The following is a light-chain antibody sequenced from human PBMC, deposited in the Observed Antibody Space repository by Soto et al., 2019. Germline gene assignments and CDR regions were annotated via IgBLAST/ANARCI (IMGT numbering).Light chain of an antibody. CDR2: DAS. V-gene: IGKV1-5*01. J-gene: IGKJ1*01. Sequence: DIQMTQSPSTLSASVGDRVTITCRASQSISSWLAWYQQKPGKAPKLLIYDASSLESGVPSRFSGSGSGTEFTLTISSLQPDDFAANYCQQYNSYSPERTFSQGTKVEIK. CDR1: QSISSW. CDR3: QQYNSYSPERT.